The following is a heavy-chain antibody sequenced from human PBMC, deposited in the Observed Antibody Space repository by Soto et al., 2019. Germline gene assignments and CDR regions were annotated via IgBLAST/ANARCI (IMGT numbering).Heavy chain of an antibody. V-gene: IGHV1-69*13. J-gene: IGHJ6*02. Sequence: VKVACKASGGSFSRDAISCVILAPRQGLEWMGGIIPIFGTANYAQKFQGRVTITADESTSTAYMELSSLRSEDTAVYYCARDPLMVTRSYYDSSGPTGMDVWGQGTTVTV. CDR2: IIPIFGTA. CDR1: GGSFSRDA. D-gene: IGHD3-22*01. CDR3: ARDPLMVTRSYYDSSGPTGMDV.